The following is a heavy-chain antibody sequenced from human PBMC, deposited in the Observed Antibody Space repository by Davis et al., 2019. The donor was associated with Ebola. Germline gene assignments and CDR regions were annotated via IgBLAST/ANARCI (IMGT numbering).Heavy chain of an antibody. Sequence: ASVKVSCKASGYTFTDYNIHWMRQAPGQGLEWLGRVILKSGATNYAQKFQGRVTMTRDTSISTAYMELSRLTSDDTAVYYCARGHNYGHDYWGQGSLVTVSS. CDR2: VILKSGAT. CDR1: GYTFTDYN. J-gene: IGHJ4*02. CDR3: ARGHNYGHDY. V-gene: IGHV1-2*06. D-gene: IGHD5-18*01.